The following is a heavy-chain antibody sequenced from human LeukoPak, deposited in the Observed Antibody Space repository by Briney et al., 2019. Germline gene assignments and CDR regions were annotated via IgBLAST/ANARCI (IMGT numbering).Heavy chain of an antibody. J-gene: IGHJ4*02. D-gene: IGHD3-10*01. CDR3: GRAPYGPLDH. CDR1: GDSISSGSYF. CDR2: ISTTGST. Sequence: PSQTLSLTCTVSGDSISSGSYFWSWIRQPAGKGLEWIGRISTTGSTNYNPSLKSRISISAVTSKNQFSLSLTSVTAADTAVYYCGRAPYGPLDHWGLGILVTVSS. V-gene: IGHV4-61*02.